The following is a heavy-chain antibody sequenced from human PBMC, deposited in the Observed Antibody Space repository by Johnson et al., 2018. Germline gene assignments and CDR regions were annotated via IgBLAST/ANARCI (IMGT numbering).Heavy chain of an antibody. V-gene: IGHV4-59*01. CDR2: FYYSGST. Sequence: QVQLQESGPGLVKPSETLSLTCTVSGGSISTYYWSWIRQPPGKGLEWIGYFYYSGSTNYHPSLKSRVTISLDTSKNQFSLKLSSVTAADTAVYYCASPILTGYPWAFDIWGQGTMVTVSS. D-gene: IGHD3-9*01. CDR1: GGSISTYY. CDR3: ASPILTGYPWAFDI. J-gene: IGHJ3*02.